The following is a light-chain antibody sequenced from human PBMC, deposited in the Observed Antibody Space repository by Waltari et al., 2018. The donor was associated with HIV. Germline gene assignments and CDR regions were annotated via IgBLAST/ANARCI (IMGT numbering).Light chain of an antibody. CDR3: CSFAGSNFV. CDR1: SRDVGTYDY. Sequence: QSALTQPASVSGSPGQAITISCTGSSRDVGTYDYISWYQQHPGTAPKPIISEVTERPSVISNRFAGSKSGTTASLTISGLQAEDEAEYFCCSFAGSNFVFGSGTKVTVL. J-gene: IGLJ1*01. V-gene: IGLV2-23*02. CDR2: EVT.